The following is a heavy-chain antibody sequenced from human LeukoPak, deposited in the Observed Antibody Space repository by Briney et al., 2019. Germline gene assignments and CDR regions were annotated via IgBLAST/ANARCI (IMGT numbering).Heavy chain of an antibody. Sequence: PGGSLRLSCAASGFTFSSSAMTWIRQPPGKGLEWIGYIYYSGSTNYNPSLKSRVTISVDTSKNQFSLKLSSVTAADTAVYYCARGRMVRGVITTANWFDPWGQGTLVTVSS. CDR3: ARGRMVRGVITTANWFDP. CDR2: IYYSGST. J-gene: IGHJ5*02. V-gene: IGHV4-59*01. CDR1: GFTFSSSA. D-gene: IGHD3-10*01.